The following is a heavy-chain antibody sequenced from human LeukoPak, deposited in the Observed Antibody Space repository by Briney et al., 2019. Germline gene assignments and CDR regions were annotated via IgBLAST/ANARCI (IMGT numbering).Heavy chain of an antibody. J-gene: IGHJ5*02. V-gene: IGHV3-23*01. CDR1: GFTFSSYA. Sequence: GGSLRLSCAASGFTFSSYAMSWVRQAPGKGLEWVSAISGSGGSTYYADSVKGRFTISRDNSKNTLYLQMNSLRAEDTAVYYCAKDYGSGWYFSSWFDPWGQGTLVTVSS. CDR3: AKDYGSGWYFSSWFDP. CDR2: ISGSGGST. D-gene: IGHD6-19*01.